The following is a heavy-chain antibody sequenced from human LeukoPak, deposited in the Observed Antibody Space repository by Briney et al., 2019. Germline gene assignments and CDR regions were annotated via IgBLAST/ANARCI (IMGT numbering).Heavy chain of an antibody. V-gene: IGHV3-9*01. D-gene: IGHD2-2*01. J-gene: IGHJ5*02. CDR3: AKDKEHCSSTSCYGGTWFDP. CDR2: ISWNSGSI. Sequence: GGSLRLSCAASGFTFDDYAMHWVRQAPGKGLEWVSGISWNSGSIGYADSVKGRFTISRDNAKNSLYLQMNSLRAEDTALYYCAKDKEHCSSTSCYGGTWFDPWGQGTLVTVSS. CDR1: GFTFDDYA.